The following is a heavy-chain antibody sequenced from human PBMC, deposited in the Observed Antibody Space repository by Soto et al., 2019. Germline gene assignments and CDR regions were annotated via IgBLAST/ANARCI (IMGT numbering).Heavy chain of an antibody. V-gene: IGHV3-9*01. Sequence: EVQLVESGGGLVQPGRSLRLSCAASGFTFDDYAMHWVRQAPGKGLEWVSGISWNSGSIGYADSVKGRFTISRDNAKNSLYLQMNSLRAEDTALYYCAKKRALYSSSSAFDIWGQGTMVTVSS. CDR2: ISWNSGSI. CDR3: AKKRALYSSSSAFDI. CDR1: GFTFDDYA. D-gene: IGHD6-6*01. J-gene: IGHJ3*02.